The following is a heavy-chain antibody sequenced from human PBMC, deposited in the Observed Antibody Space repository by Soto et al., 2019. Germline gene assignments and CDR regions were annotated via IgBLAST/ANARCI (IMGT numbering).Heavy chain of an antibody. Sequence: GASLKISCKGSGYSFTSYWISWVRQMPGKGLEWMGRIDPSDSYTNYSPSFQGHVTISADKSISTAYLQWSSLKASDTAMYYCARRRYDFWSGYYANDNWFDPWGQGTLVTVSS. CDR2: IDPSDSYT. CDR3: ARRRYDFWSGYYANDNWFDP. J-gene: IGHJ5*02. D-gene: IGHD3-3*01. V-gene: IGHV5-10-1*01. CDR1: GYSFTSYW.